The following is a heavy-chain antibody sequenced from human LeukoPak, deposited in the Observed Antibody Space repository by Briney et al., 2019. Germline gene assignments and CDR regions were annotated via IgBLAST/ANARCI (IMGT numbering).Heavy chain of an antibody. V-gene: IGHV4-59*01. CDR3: ARVNVPYSSGWLLDY. CDR2: INYSRTT. Sequence: PSETLSLTCSVSGVSISTYYWSWIRQPPGTGLVGMGYINYSRTTNSHLSLESRLTISVDPSKNQLSLKLSSVTTADTAVYYWARVNVPYSSGWLLDYWGQGTLVTVSS. J-gene: IGHJ4*02. D-gene: IGHD6-19*01. CDR1: GVSISTYY.